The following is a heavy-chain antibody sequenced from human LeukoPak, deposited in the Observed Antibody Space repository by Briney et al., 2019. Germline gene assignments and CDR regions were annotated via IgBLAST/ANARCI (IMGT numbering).Heavy chain of an antibody. V-gene: IGHV4-28*01. D-gene: IGHD3-10*01. Sequence: SDTLSLTCAVSGYSITGSSWWGWIRQPPGKGLEWIGYIYHSGTTNYNPSLQSRVTMSVDTSKNQFSLKLSSVTAVDTAVYYCARKENVYYYFDYWGQGTLVTVSS. J-gene: IGHJ4*02. CDR1: GYSITGSSW. CDR3: ARKENVYYYFDY. CDR2: IYHSGTT.